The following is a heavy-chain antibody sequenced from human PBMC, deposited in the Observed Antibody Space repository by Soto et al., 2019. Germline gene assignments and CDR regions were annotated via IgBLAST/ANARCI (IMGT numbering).Heavy chain of an antibody. Sequence: QVQLVESGGGEVQPGRTLRLSCAASGYSFSSYGMHWVRQAPGKGLEWVAVLWYDGSNKYYADSVKGRFTISRDNSKNTLYLQMNSLRAEDTAVYYCARDLPFDYWGQGTLVTVSS. J-gene: IGHJ4*02. CDR3: ARDLPFDY. CDR1: GYSFSSYG. CDR2: LWYDGSNK. V-gene: IGHV3-33*01.